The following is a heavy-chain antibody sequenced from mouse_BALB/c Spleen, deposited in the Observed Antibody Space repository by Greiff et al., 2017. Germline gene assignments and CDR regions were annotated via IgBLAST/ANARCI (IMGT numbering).Heavy chain of an antibody. J-gene: IGHJ1*01. CDR3: AGEGTTVVAPYWYFDV. D-gene: IGHD1-1*01. V-gene: IGHV1-12*01. CDR1: GYTFTSYN. CDR2: IYPGNGDT. Sequence: QVQLQQPGAELVKPGASVKMSCKASGYTFTSYNMHWVKQTPGQGLEWIGAIYPGNGDTSYNQKFKGKATLTADKSSSTAYMQLSSLTSEDSAVYYCAGEGTTVVAPYWYFDVWGAGTTVTVSS.